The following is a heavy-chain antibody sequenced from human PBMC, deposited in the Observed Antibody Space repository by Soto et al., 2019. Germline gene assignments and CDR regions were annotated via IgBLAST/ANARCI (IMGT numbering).Heavy chain of an antibody. CDR3: ARDAASSLDH. CDR1: GFTFKLYT. CDR2: CTPSSSFI. D-gene: IGHD6-13*01. J-gene: IGHJ4*02. V-gene: IGHV3-21*01. Sequence: EVQLVESGGGLVKPGGSLRLSCAASGFTFKLYTMHWVRQAPGKGLEWVSFCTPSSSFISYADSVEGRFTISRDNARNALYLQIHTLRAEDTAVYYCARDAASSLDHWGQGTLVTVSS.